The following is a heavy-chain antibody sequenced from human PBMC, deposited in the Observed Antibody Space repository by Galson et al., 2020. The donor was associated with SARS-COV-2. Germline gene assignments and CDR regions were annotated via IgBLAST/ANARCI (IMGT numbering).Heavy chain of an antibody. Sequence: SETLSLTCAVSGYSISSGYYWGWIRQPPGKGLEWIGSIFHNGSPYYTPALKSRVTMSVDTSKNQFSLKLSSVTAADTAVYYCARHPSATTTVVVIRPPDYWGQGTLVTVSS. V-gene: IGHV4-38-2*01. CDR3: ARHPSATTTVVVIRPPDY. D-gene: IGHD3-22*01. J-gene: IGHJ4*02. CDR1: GYSISSGYY. CDR2: IFHNGSP.